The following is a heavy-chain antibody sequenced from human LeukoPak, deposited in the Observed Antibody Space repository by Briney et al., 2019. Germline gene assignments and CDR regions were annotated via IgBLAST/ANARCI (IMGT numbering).Heavy chain of an antibody. D-gene: IGHD4-23*01. CDR3: ARHIPYGGNPAPDY. J-gene: IGHJ4*02. V-gene: IGHV4-38-2*01. CDR2: LYYSGST. Sequence: PSETLSLTCAVSGYSISSGYYWGCIRQPPGHRLSQIGSLYYSGSTYYNPPLNNRLTISVAASKTQFPLKLSSVTAADTAVYYCARHIPYGGNPAPDYWGQGTLVTVSS. CDR1: GYSISSGYY.